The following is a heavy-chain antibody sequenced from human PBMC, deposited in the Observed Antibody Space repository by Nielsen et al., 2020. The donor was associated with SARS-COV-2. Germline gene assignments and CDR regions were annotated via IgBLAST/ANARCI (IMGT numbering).Heavy chain of an antibody. CDR1: GFTFSSYA. CDR2: ISGSGGST. D-gene: IGHD4-17*01. CDR3: AKDPTRASTVTTYYYYYYGMDV. J-gene: IGHJ6*02. Sequence: GGSLRLSCAASGFTFSSYAMSWVRQAPGKGLEWVSAISGSGGSTYYADSVKGRFTISRDNSKNTLYLQMNSLRAEDTAVYYCAKDPTRASTVTTYYYYYYGMDVWGQGTTVTVSS. V-gene: IGHV3-23*01.